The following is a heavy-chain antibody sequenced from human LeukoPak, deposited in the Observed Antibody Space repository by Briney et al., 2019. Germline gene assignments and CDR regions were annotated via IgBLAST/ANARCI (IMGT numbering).Heavy chain of an antibody. CDR3: ARGDTVTTSFLDY. J-gene: IGHJ4*02. V-gene: IGHV1-46*01. Sequence: ASVKVSCKASGYTFTSYYMHWVRQAPGQGLEWMGVINPSGGRTSYLQKFQGRVTMTRDTSTSTVYMELSSLRSENTAVYYCARGDTVTTSFLDYWGQGTLVTVSS. CDR2: INPSGGRT. D-gene: IGHD4-17*01. CDR1: GYTFTSYY.